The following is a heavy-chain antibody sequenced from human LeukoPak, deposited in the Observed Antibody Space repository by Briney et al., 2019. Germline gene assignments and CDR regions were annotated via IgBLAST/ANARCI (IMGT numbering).Heavy chain of an antibody. CDR3: ARQVFEVASFDP. D-gene: IGHD3-3*01. CDR2: IYTSGST. J-gene: IGHJ5*02. CDR1: GGSISSYY. V-gene: IGHV4-4*09. Sequence: SETLSLTCTVSGGSISSYYRSWIRQPPGKGLEWIGYIYTSGSTNYNPSLKSRVTISVDTSKNQFSLKLSSVTAADTAVYYCARQVFEVASFDPWGQGTLVTVSS.